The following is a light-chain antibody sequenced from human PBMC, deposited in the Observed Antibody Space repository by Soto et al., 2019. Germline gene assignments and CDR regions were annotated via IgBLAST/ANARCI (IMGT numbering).Light chain of an antibody. V-gene: IGLV3-1*01. Sequence: SYELTQPPSVSVSPGQTATITCSADKLGNKYTSWYQQKPGQSPVLIIYQDTRRPSGIPERFSGSNSGTTATLTISGTQAMDEADYYCQAWDSSYVFGTGTKLTVL. J-gene: IGLJ1*01. CDR1: KLGNKY. CDR2: QDT. CDR3: QAWDSSYV.